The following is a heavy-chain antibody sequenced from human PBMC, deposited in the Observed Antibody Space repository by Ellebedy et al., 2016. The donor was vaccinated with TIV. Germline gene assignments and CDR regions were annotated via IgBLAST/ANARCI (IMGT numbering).Heavy chain of an antibody. J-gene: IGHJ6*02. CDR3: ARDDYGESGGMDV. V-gene: IGHV3-53*01. CDR1: GFTVSSNY. CDR2: IYSGGST. D-gene: IGHD4-17*01. Sequence: GESLKISCAASGFTVSSNYMSWVRQAPGKGLEWVSLIYSGGSTYYADSVKGRFTISRDNAKNSLYLQMNSLRAEDTAVYYCARDDYGESGGMDVWGQGTTVTVSS.